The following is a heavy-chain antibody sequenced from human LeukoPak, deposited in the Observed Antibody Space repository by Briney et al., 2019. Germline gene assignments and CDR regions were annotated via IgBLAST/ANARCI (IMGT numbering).Heavy chain of an antibody. J-gene: IGHJ4*02. CDR3: ARGLALVGATIDFDY. Sequence: SETLSLTCTVSGGSISSSSYYWGWIRQPPGKGLEWIGSIYYSGSTYYNPSLKSRVTISVDTSKNQFSLKLSSVTAADTAVYYCARGLALVGATIDFDYWGQGTLVTVSS. V-gene: IGHV4-39*07. CDR2: IYYSGST. CDR1: GGSISSSSYY. D-gene: IGHD1-26*01.